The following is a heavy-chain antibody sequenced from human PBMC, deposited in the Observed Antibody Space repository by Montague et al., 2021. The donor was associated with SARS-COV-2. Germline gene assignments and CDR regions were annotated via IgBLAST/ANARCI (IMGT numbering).Heavy chain of an antibody. CDR1: GGSFSSYY. CDR2: IYTSGST. J-gene: IGHJ4*02. Sequence: SETLSLTCAVYGGSFSSYYWSWIRQPAGKGLEWIGRIYTSGSTNYNPSLKSRVTMSVDTSKNQFSLKLTSVTAADTAVYYCARSYINSLTGGADYWGQGTLVTVSS. CDR3: ARSYINSLTGGADY. V-gene: IGHV4-59*10. D-gene: IGHD6-6*01.